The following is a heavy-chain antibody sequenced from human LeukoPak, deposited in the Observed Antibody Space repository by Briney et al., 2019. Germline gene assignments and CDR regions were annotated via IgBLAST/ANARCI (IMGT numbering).Heavy chain of an antibody. Sequence: SETLSLTCTVSGGSISSGGYYWSWIRQRPGKGLEWIGYIYYSGSTYYNPSLKSRVTISVDTSKNQFSLKLSSVTAADTAVYYCARDYGDYSAFDIWGQGTMVTVSS. D-gene: IGHD4-17*01. CDR3: ARDYGDYSAFDI. CDR2: IYYSGST. CDR1: GGSISSGGYY. V-gene: IGHV4-31*03. J-gene: IGHJ3*02.